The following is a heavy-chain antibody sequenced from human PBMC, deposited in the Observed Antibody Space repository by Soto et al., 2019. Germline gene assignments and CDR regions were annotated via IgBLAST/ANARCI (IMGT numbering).Heavy chain of an antibody. J-gene: IGHJ4*02. Sequence: EVRLVESGEGLVQPGGSLRLSCAASGFTFSTYSMNWVRQARGKGLEWVSYISDAGTTIYHADSVKGRFTISRDNAKKSLYLQMNSLRVEDTDVYYCAREVGPIDYWGQGILVTVSS. V-gene: IGHV3-48*01. D-gene: IGHD1-26*01. CDR1: GFTFSTYS. CDR3: AREVGPIDY. CDR2: ISDAGTTI.